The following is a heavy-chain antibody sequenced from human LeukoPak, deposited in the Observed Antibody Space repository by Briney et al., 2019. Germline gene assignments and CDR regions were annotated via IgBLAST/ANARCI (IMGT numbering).Heavy chain of an antibody. D-gene: IGHD6-19*01. CDR3: ARVWLASDAFDI. CDR2: IYYSGST. CDR1: GGSISSYY. J-gene: IGHJ3*02. V-gene: IGHV4-59*01. Sequence: PSETLSLTCTVSGGSISSYYWSWIRQPPGKGLEWIGYIYYSGSTNYNPSLKSRVTISVDTSKNQFSLKLSSVTAADTAVYYCARVWLASDAFDIWGQGTMVTVS.